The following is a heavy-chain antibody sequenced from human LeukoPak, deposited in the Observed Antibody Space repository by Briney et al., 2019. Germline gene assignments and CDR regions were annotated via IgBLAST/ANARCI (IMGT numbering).Heavy chain of an antibody. Sequence: PEGSLRLSCAVSGLRFGSFWMSWVRQAPGKGLEWVANINQDGSEKYFVDSVRGRFTISRDNSKNSLHLQMNTLRAEDTAVYYCARERDGRFFDYWGQGTLVTVSS. CDR1: GLRFGSFW. CDR3: ARERDGRFFDY. V-gene: IGHV3-7*01. J-gene: IGHJ4*02. CDR2: INQDGSEK. D-gene: IGHD5-24*01.